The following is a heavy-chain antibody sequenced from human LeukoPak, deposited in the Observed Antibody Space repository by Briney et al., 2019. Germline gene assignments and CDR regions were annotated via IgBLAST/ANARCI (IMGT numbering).Heavy chain of an antibody. J-gene: IGHJ4*02. Sequence: SETLSLTCTVSGGSINSYSWSWIRQLPGKGLEWIGYIYYGGSTTYNPSLKSRVTMSLDTSKKQFSLKLSSVTAADTAVYYCVRCDFGSGSYYSYFDYWGQGTLVTVSS. CDR2: IYYGGST. CDR1: GGSINSYS. D-gene: IGHD3-10*01. V-gene: IGHV4-59*01. CDR3: VRCDFGSGSYYSYFDY.